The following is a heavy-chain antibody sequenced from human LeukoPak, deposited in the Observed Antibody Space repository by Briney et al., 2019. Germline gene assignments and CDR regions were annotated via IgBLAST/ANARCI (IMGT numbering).Heavy chain of an antibody. CDR3: ARPSGWSGEGNFDY. Sequence: PGGSLRLSCAASGFTFSSYWMSWVRQAPGKGLEWVANIKQDGSEKYYVDSVKGRFTISRDNAKNSLYLQMNSLRAEDTAVYYCARPSGWSGEGNFDYWGQGTLVTVSS. CDR1: GFTFSSYW. J-gene: IGHJ4*02. D-gene: IGHD3-10*01. V-gene: IGHV3-7*03. CDR2: IKQDGSEK.